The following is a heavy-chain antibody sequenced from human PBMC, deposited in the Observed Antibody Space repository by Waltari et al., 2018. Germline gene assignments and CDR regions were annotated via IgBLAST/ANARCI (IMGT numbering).Heavy chain of an antibody. V-gene: IGHV3-48*03. CDR3: VKDDASWNYGH. CDR1: GFTFSTYE. D-gene: IGHD1-7*01. Sequence: EVQLVESGGGLVQTGGSLRPSCAASGFTFSTYEMNWVRQAPGKGLEWVAYIGDTGRNIHYAESVKGRFTISRDNAKNSLFLQMDSLRAEDTAVYHCVKDDASWNYGHWGQGTLVTVSS. CDR2: IGDTGRNI. J-gene: IGHJ4*02.